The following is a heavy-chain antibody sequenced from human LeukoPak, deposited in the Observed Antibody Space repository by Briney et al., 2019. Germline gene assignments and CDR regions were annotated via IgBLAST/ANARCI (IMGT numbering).Heavy chain of an antibody. CDR3: ARGRIVARPARYYYYTDV. CDR2: INHSGST. Sequence: KPSETLSLTCAVYGGSFSGYYWSWIRQPPGKGREWSGEINHSGSTNYNPSLESRVTISVDTSKNQFSLKLSSVPAADTAVYSCARGRIVARPARYYYYTDVWAKGTTVTVSS. V-gene: IGHV4-34*01. D-gene: IGHD6-6*01. CDR1: GGSFSGYY. J-gene: IGHJ6*03.